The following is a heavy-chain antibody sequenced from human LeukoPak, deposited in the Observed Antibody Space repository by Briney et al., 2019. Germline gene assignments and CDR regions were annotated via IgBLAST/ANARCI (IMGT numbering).Heavy chain of an antibody. Sequence: GASVKVSCKASGSTFSSYAISWVRQAPGQGLEWMGGIIPIFGTANYAQKFQGRVTITTDESTSTAYMELSSLRSEDTAVYYCAREVRPGNLPSLFDYWGQGTLVTVSS. V-gene: IGHV1-69*05. CDR3: AREVRPGNLPSLFDY. CDR1: GSTFSSYA. CDR2: IIPIFGTA. J-gene: IGHJ4*02. D-gene: IGHD4-23*01.